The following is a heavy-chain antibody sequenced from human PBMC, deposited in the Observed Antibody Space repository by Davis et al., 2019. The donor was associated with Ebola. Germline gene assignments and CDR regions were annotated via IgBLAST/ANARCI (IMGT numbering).Heavy chain of an antibody. CDR2: IIPILGPG. V-gene: IGHV1-69*06. CDR3: AREGGYSSGWPYFDN. D-gene: IGHD6-19*01. CDR1: GGTFSSYA. Sequence: AASVKVSCKAFGGTFSSYAISWVRQAPGQGLEWMGGIIPILGPGNYGQKFQGRVTITADKSTSTAYMELSSLRYEDTAVYYCAREGGYSSGWPYFDNWGQGTLVTVSS. J-gene: IGHJ4*02.